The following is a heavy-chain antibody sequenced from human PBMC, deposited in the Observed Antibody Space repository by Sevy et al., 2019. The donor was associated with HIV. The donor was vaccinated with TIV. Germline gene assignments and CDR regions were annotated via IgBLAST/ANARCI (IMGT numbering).Heavy chain of an antibody. Sequence: GGSLRLSCAASGFTFSIYVIHWVRQAPGKGLEWVAVISSDGTKEYYADSVKGRFTISRDNSKKTMYLQMNSLRVEDTAVYYCARDLPSAVTDPFYYYGLAVLGQGTTVTVSS. CDR3: ARDLPSAVTDPFYYYGLAV. V-gene: IGHV3-30*04. CDR2: ISSDGTKE. J-gene: IGHJ6*02. CDR1: GFTFSIYV. D-gene: IGHD2-21*02.